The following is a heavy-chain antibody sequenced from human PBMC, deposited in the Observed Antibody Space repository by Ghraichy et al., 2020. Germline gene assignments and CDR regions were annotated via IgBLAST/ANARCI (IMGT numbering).Heavy chain of an antibody. V-gene: IGHV4-39*07. CDR1: GGSISSSSYY. D-gene: IGHD4-17*01. CDR3: ARQSVSVTKDY. CDR2: IYYSGST. J-gene: IGHJ4*02. Sequence: SETLSLTCTVSGGSISSSSYYWGWIRQPPGKGLEWIGSIYYSGSTYYNPSLKSRVTISVDTSKNQFSLKLSSVTAADTAVYYCARQSVSVTKDYWGQGTLVTVSS.